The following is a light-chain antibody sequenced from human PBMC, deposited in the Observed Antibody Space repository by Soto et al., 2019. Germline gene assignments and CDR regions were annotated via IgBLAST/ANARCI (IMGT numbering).Light chain of an antibody. CDR2: KAS. Sequence: DIQMTQSPSTLSASVGDRVTITCRASQRISSWLAWYQQKPGKAPRLLIQKASSLESGVPSRFSGSGSGTDFTLTISSLQPEDFATYYCQQTYSTPQTFGQGTKVEIK. J-gene: IGKJ1*01. V-gene: IGKV1-5*03. CDR1: QRISSW. CDR3: QQTYSTPQT.